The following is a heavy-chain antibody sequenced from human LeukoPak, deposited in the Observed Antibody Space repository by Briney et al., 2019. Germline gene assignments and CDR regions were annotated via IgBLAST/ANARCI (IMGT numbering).Heavy chain of an antibody. J-gene: IGHJ4*02. V-gene: IGHV4-34*01. CDR3: ARGGYGSGSNDY. D-gene: IGHD3-10*01. CDR1: GGSFSGYY. CDR2: INHSGST. Sequence: SETLSLTCAVYGGSFSGYYWSWIRQPPGKGLEWIGEINHSGSTNYNPSLKSRVTISVDTSKNQFSLKLSSETAADTAVYYCARGGYGSGSNDYWGQGTLVTVSS.